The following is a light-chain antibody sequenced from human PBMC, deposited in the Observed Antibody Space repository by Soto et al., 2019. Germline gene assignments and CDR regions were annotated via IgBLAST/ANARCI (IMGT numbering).Light chain of an antibody. J-gene: IGLJ1*01. CDR1: SSDVGGYNY. CDR3: TSYTTRNTRQTV. CDR2: DVS. Sequence: QSVLAQPASVSGSPGQSITISCTGTSSDVGGYNYVSWYQQHPGKAPKFMIYDVSNRPSGVSNRFSGSKSGNTASLTISGLQAEDEADYYCTSYTTRNTRQTVFVTGIKVNV. V-gene: IGLV2-14*01.